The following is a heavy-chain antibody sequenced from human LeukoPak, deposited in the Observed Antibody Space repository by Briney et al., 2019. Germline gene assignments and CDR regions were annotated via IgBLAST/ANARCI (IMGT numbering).Heavy chain of an antibody. V-gene: IGHV1-2*02. D-gene: IGHD2-21*02. J-gene: IGHJ4*02. CDR2: INPNSGGT. CDR3: ARGVNSPMVTAIPTDY. CDR1: GYTFTGYY. Sequence: ASVTVSCKASGYTFTGYYMHWVRQAPGQGLEWMGWINPNSGGTNYAQKFQGRVTMTRDTSISTAYMELSRLRSDDTAVYYCARGVNSPMVTAIPTDYWGQGTLVTVSS.